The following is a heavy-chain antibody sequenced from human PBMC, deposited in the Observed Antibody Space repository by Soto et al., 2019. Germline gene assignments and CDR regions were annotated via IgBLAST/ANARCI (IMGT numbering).Heavy chain of an antibody. CDR1: GGTFSSYA. Sequence: QVQLVQSGAEVKKPGSSVKVSCKASGGTFSSYAISWVRQAPGQGLEWMGGIIPIFGTANYAQKFQGRVTITADKSTSTAYRGLSSLRSEDTAVYYCARGEVVPAAIGGAFDYWGQGTLVTVSS. CDR2: IIPIFGTA. CDR3: ARGEVVPAAIGGAFDY. V-gene: IGHV1-69*06. D-gene: IGHD2-2*01. J-gene: IGHJ4*02.